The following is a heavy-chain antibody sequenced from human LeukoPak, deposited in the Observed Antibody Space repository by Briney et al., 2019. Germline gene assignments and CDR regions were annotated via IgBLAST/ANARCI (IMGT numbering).Heavy chain of an antibody. CDR1: GFTFDDYG. D-gene: IGHD2-8*01. CDR2: INRNGGST. J-gene: IGHJ4*02. V-gene: IGHV3-20*04. CDR3: ARRFRNGPFDC. Sequence: GGSLRLSCEASGFTFDDYGMSWVRQPPGKGLEWVSGINRNGGSTDYADSVKGRFTISRDNAKNSHFLQMNSLRVEDTALYYCARRFRNGPFDCWGQGTLVTVSS.